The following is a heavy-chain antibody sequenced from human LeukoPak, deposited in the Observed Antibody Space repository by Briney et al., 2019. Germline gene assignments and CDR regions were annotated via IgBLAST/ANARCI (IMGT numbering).Heavy chain of an antibody. CDR2: IAHDGSNK. CDR1: GFTLSGYA. CDR3: ARAAQGYDFWSGYYQVRDPDYYYYYGMAV. Sequence: GGSLRLSCAASGFTLSGYAMHWVRQAPGKGLEWVAVIAHDGSNKYYADSVKGRFTISRENAKNSLYLQMNSLRAGDTAVYYCARAAQGYDFWSGYYQVRDPDYYYYYGMAVWGQGTTVTVSS. J-gene: IGHJ6*02. V-gene: IGHV3-30*14. D-gene: IGHD3-3*01.